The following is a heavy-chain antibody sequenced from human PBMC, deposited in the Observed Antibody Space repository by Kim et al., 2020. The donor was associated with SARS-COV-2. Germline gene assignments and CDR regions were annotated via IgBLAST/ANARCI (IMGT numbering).Heavy chain of an antibody. CDR1: GYTFTSYY. CDR3: ARGHLKALGSGSYFNEPSWFDP. V-gene: IGHV1-46*01. CDR2: IKPSGGST. J-gene: IGHJ5*02. Sequence: ASVKVSCMASGYTFTSYYMHWVRQAPGQGLEWMGIIKPSGGSTSYAQKFQGRVTMTRDTSTSTVYMELSSLRSEDTAVYYCARGHLKALGSGSYFNEPSWFDPWGQGTLVTVSS. D-gene: IGHD3-10*01.